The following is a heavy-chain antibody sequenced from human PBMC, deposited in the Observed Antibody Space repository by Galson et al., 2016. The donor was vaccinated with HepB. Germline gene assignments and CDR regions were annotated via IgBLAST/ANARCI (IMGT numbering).Heavy chain of an antibody. J-gene: IGHJ6*02. D-gene: IGHD7-27*01. CDR1: VFTVSTNY. CDR2: IYSSGST. V-gene: IGHV3-53*01. CDR3: ARAWGNYGMDV. Sequence: SLRLSCAASVFTVSTNYMSWVRQAPGKGLEWVSVIYSSGSTYYADSVKGRFTFSRDNSKNTLYLQMNSLRAEDTAVYYCARAWGNYGMDVWGQGTTVTVSS.